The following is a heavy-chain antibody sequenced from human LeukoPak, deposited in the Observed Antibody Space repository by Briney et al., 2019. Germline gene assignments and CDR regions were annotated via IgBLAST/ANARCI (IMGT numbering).Heavy chain of an antibody. CDR2: IWYDGSNK. D-gene: IGHD3-10*01. J-gene: IGHJ6*02. V-gene: IGHV3-33*01. CDR1: GFTFSNYG. Sequence: PGGSLRLSCAASGFTFSNYGIHWVRQAPGKGLEWVAVIWYDGSNKYYADSVKGRFTISRDNSKNTLYLQMNSLRAEDTAVYYCARDIYYYGSGSHQYGMDVWGQGTTVTVSS. CDR3: ARDIYYYGSGSHQYGMDV.